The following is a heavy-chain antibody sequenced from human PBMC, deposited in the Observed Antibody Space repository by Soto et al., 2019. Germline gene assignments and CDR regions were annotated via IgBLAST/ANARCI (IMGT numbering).Heavy chain of an antibody. J-gene: IGHJ5*02. V-gene: IGHV4-31*03. Sequence: PSETLSLTCTFSCGSISSGGYYWSWIRQHPGKGLEWIGYIYYSGSTYYNPSLKSRVTISVDTSKNQFSLKLSSVTAADTAVYYCARLASYYYDSSDWFDPWGQGTLVTVSS. CDR1: CGSISSGGYY. CDR2: IYYSGST. CDR3: ARLASYYYDSSDWFDP. D-gene: IGHD3-22*01.